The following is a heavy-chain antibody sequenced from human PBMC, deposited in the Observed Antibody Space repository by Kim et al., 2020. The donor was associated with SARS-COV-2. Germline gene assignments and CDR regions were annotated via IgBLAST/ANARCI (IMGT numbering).Heavy chain of an antibody. D-gene: IGHD2-2*03. V-gene: IGHV3-23*01. J-gene: IGHJ6*02. Sequence: GRFTISRDDAKNTLYLQMNSLRAEDTAVYYCAKDRGYCSSSRCYPPYGMDVWGQGTTVTVSS. CDR3: AKDRGYCSSSRCYPPYGMDV.